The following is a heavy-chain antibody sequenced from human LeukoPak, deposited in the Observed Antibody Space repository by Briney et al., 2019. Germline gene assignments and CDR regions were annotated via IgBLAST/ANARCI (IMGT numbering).Heavy chain of an antibody. CDR2: IYPGDSDT. V-gene: IGHV5-51*01. CDR3: ARLPSATSLKYYFDY. J-gene: IGHJ4*02. CDR1: GYSFTSYW. D-gene: IGHD2-2*01. Sequence: GESLKISCKGPGYSFTSYWIGWVRQMPGKGLEWMGIIYPGDSDTRYSPSFQGQVTISVDNYISTAYLQWSSLKAPDTAMYYCARLPSATSLKYYFDYWGQGTLVTVSS.